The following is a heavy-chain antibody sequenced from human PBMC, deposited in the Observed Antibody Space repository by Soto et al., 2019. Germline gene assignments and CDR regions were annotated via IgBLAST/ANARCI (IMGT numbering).Heavy chain of an antibody. V-gene: IGHV4-59*12. Sequence: QVQLQESGPGLVKPSETLSLTCTVSGGSISSYYWSWIRQPPGKGLVWIGSINYSGSPNYNPSLKGRVTIEVDTAKNQCSQELRSVSAADTAVYDCARLITVTTDFDYWGQGTLVTVSS. CDR1: GGSISSYY. D-gene: IGHD4-17*01. CDR3: ARLITVTTDFDY. J-gene: IGHJ4*02. CDR2: INYSGSP.